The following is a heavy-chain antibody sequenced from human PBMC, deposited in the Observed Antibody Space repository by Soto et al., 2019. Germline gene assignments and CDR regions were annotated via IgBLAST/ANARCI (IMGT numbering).Heavy chain of an antibody. CDR2: INHSGST. V-gene: IGHV4-34*01. D-gene: IGHD3-3*01. CDR3: ARGGARLTIFGVVSYYYGMDV. CDR1: GGSFSGYY. Sequence: SETLSLTCAVYGGSFSGYYWSWIRQPPGKGLEWIGEINHSGSTNYNPSLKSRVTISVDTSKNQFSLKLSSVTAADTAVYYCARGGARLTIFGVVSYYYGMDVWGQGTTVTVSS. J-gene: IGHJ6*02.